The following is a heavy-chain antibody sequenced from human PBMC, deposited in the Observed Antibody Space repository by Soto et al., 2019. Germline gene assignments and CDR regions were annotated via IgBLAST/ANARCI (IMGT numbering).Heavy chain of an antibody. CDR2: FDPEDGET. D-gene: IGHD5-12*01. Sequence: SVKVSCKVCGYTLTELSMHWVRQAPGKGLEWMGGFDPEDGETIYAQKFQGRVTMTEDTSTDTAYMELSSLRSDDTAVYYCATGYRGYDRNRYYSYVMAFWGKGTTVTGSS. CDR1: GYTLTELS. J-gene: IGHJ6*04. V-gene: IGHV1-24*01. CDR3: ATGYRGYDRNRYYSYVMAF.